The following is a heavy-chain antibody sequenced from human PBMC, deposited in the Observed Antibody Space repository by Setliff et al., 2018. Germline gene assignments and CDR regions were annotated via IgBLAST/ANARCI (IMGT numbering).Heavy chain of an antibody. J-gene: IGHJ3*02. CDR3: ARVTGDRASDI. CDR1: NRSIDSYY. Sequence: NPSETLSLTCTVSNRSIDSYYWSWVRQPPGKGLQWIGYIYDNANINYNPSLKSRLSISVDTSKRQFFLTLSSVTPADTAVYYCARVTGDRASDIWGQGTMVTVSS. D-gene: IGHD7-27*01. V-gene: IGHV4-59*01. CDR2: IYDNANI.